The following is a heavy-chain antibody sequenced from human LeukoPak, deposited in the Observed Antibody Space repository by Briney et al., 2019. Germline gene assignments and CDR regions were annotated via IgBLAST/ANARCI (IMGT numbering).Heavy chain of an antibody. Sequence: SETLSLTCAVYGGSFSGYYWSWTRQPPGKGLEWIGKINHSGSTNYNPSLKSRVTISVDTSKNQFSLKLSSVTAADTAVYYCARGRDIVATFGYYYYYGMDVWGQGTTVTVSS. CDR2: INHSGST. CDR1: GGSFSGYY. J-gene: IGHJ6*02. V-gene: IGHV4-34*01. D-gene: IGHD5-12*01. CDR3: ARGRDIVATFGYYYYYGMDV.